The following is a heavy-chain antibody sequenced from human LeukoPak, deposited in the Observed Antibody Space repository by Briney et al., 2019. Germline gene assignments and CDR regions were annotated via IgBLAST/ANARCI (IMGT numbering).Heavy chain of an antibody. D-gene: IGHD1-26*01. Sequence: ASVKVSCKAPGYSFATYAITWVRQAPGLGLEWMAWISGYNGKTNYAPKLQGRLTMTTDTSTSTAYMELRSLRSDDTAMYYCARVGATYGDPLEYDYWGQGTLVTVSS. CDR1: GYSFATYA. CDR3: ARVGATYGDPLEYDY. V-gene: IGHV1-18*01. J-gene: IGHJ4*02. CDR2: ISGYNGKT.